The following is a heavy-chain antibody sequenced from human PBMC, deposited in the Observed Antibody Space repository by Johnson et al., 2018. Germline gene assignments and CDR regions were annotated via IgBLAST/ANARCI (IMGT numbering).Heavy chain of an antibody. CDR3: ASTYGDYIGDAFDI. Sequence: VQLVESGGGLVQPGGSLRLSCAASGFTFSSYAMNWVRQAPGKGLEWVSVISGSGSSTYYADSVKGRFTISRDNSKTTLYLQMNSLRAEDTAIYYCASTYGDYIGDAFDIWGQGTMVTVSS. J-gene: IGHJ3*02. CDR2: ISGSGSST. V-gene: IGHV3-23*04. D-gene: IGHD4-17*01. CDR1: GFTFSSYA.